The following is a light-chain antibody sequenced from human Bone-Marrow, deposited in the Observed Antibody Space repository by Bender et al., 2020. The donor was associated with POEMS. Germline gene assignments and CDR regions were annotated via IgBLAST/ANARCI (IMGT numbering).Light chain of an antibody. CDR2: RT. CDR3: GTWDDSLSGPV. Sequence: QSVLIQPPSASGTPGQRVTISCSGSSSNIGNNYVYWYLQLPGTAPKVLINRTQRPSGVPDRFSASKSGTSASLAISGLRPDDEGDYYCGTWDDSLSGPVFGGGTKLTVL. CDR1: SSNIGNNY. V-gene: IGLV1-47*01. J-gene: IGLJ3*02.